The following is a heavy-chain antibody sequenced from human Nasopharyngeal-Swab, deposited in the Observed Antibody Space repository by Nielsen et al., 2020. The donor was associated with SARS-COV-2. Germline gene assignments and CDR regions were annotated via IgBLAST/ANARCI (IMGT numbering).Heavy chain of an antibody. CDR3: ARPRGACPKSSLLLFLVSIDV. CDR2: INHSGST. Sequence: WIRQPPGKGLEWSGEINHSGSTKYNPSLKSRVTISGDTSKNQLSLKLSSVTAADTAVCKCARPRGACPKSSLLLFLVSIDVWGQGATVTVSS. J-gene: IGHJ6*02. D-gene: IGHD5/OR15-5a*01. V-gene: IGHV4-34*01.